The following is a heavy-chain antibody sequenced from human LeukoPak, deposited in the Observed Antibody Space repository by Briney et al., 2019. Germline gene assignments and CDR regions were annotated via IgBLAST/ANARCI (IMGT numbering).Heavy chain of an antibody. CDR1: GFPFGTYA. CDR2: ISYDGGNK. J-gene: IGHJ2*01. D-gene: IGHD5-24*01. CDR3: AREMATKSTRGYFDL. V-gene: IGHV3-30*04. Sequence: GGSLRLPCAASGFPFGTYARHWVCQAPGKGLEWVAVISYDGGNKYYADSVKGRFTISRDNSKNTLYLQMNSLRAEDTAVYYCAREMATKSTRGYFDLWGRGTLVTVSS.